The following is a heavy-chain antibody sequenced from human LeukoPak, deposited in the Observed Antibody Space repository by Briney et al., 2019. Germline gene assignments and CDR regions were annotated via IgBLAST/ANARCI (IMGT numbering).Heavy chain of an antibody. J-gene: IGHJ4*02. D-gene: IGHD3-10*01. CDR1: GDSISSNEW. CDR2: VFHSGST. Sequence: SETLSLTCSVSGDSISSNEWWSWVRQPPGKGLEWIGEVFHSGSTNYNPSLKSRVTISVDTSKNQFSLKLSSVTAADTAVYYCARYAVLLWFGEFDGDFDYWGQGTLVTVSS. V-gene: IGHV4-4*02. CDR3: ARYAVLLWFGEFDGDFDY.